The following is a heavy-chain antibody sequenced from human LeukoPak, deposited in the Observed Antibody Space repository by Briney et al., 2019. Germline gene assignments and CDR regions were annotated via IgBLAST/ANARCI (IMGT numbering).Heavy chain of an antibody. Sequence: SETLSLTCTVSGGSISSSNYYWGWIRQPPGKGLEWIGTIHYRGSTYYNPSLKSRVTISVDTSKNQFSLKLSSVTAADTAVYYCARLGSNCSSTSCYVGYDAFDIWGQGTMVTVSS. CDR3: ARLGSNCSSTSCYVGYDAFDI. CDR2: IHYRGST. J-gene: IGHJ3*02. CDR1: GGSISSSNYY. D-gene: IGHD2-2*01. V-gene: IGHV4-39*01.